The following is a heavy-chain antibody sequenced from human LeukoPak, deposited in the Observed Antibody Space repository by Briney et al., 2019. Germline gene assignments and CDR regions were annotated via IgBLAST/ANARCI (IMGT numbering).Heavy chain of an antibody. D-gene: IGHD6-13*01. J-gene: IGHJ6*03. CDR3: ARDLGRSSSWSDYYYMDV. V-gene: IGHV4-39*07. Sequence: SETLSLTCTVSGGSISSSSYYWGWIRQPPGKGLEWIGSFYYSGSTYYNPSLKSRVTISVDTSKNQFSLKLSSVTAADTAVYYCARDLGRSSSWSDYYYMDVWGRGTTVTVSS. CDR1: GGSISSSSYY. CDR2: FYYSGST.